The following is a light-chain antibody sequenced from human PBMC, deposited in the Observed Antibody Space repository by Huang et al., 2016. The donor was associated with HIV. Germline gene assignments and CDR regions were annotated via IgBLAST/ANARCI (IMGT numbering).Light chain of an antibody. CDR1: QAIDKY. V-gene: IGKV1-39*01. CDR3: QQSYRTPRT. J-gene: IGKJ2*01. Sequence: DIQMTQFPTSLSASVEDRVTITCRAGQAIDKYLNWYQQKSARAPRLLIYGASKLQSGVPSRFSGRASGTHFSLTINSLQPDDSAIYYCQQSYRTPRTFGQGTNLEI. CDR2: GAS.